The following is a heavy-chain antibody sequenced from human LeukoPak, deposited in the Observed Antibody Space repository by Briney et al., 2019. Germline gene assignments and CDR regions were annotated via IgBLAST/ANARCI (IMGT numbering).Heavy chain of an antibody. CDR1: GGSISSGSDY. CDR2: MHYSGST. D-gene: IGHD2-2*02. V-gene: IGHV4-39*01. Sequence: SETLCLTCTVSGGSISSGSDYWGWIRQPPGKGLEWIGSMHYSGSTDYNPSLKSRVAISIDTSKNQFSLKLRFVTAADTAVYHCARLGYCSSTSCYMPNWGQGTLVTVSS. CDR3: ARLGYCSSTSCYMPN. J-gene: IGHJ4*02.